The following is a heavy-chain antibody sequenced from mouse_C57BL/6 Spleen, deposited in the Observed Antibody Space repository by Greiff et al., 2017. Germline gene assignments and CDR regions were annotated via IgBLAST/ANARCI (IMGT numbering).Heavy chain of an antibody. Sequence: QVQLQQSGAELVRPGTSVKVSCKASGYAFTNYLIEWVKQRPGQGLEWIGVINPGSGGTNYNEKFKGKATLTADKSSSTAYMQLSSLTSEDSAVYVCERPYYSNSYAMDYWGQGTSVTVSS. D-gene: IGHD2-5*01. CDR1: GYAFTNYL. CDR3: ERPYYSNSYAMDY. J-gene: IGHJ4*01. CDR2: INPGSGGT. V-gene: IGHV1-54*01.